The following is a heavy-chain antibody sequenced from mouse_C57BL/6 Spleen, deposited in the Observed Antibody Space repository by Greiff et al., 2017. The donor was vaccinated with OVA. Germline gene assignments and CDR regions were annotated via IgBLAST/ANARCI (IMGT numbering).Heavy chain of an antibody. D-gene: IGHD2-4*01. CDR3: AKNWNDYDPSYWYFDV. J-gene: IGHJ1*03. CDR2: IWRGGST. CDR1: GFSLTSYG. Sequence: VMLVESGPGLVQPSQSLSITCTVSGFSLTSYGVHWVRQSPGKGLEWLGVIWRGGSTDYNAAFMSRLSITKDNSKSQVFFKMNSLQADDTAIYYCAKNWNDYDPSYWYFDVWGTGTTVTVSS. V-gene: IGHV2-5*01.